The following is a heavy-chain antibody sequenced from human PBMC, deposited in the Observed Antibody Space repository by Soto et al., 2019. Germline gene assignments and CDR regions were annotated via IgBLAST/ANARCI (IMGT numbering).Heavy chain of an antibody. J-gene: IGHJ4*02. V-gene: IGHV4-59*05. CDR1: GGSISSYY. CDR2: IYYSGSA. D-gene: IGHD5-12*01. Sequence: SETLSLTCTVSGGSISSYYWSWIRQPPGKGLEWIGSIYYSGSAYYNPSLKSRVTISVDTSKNQFSLKLSSVTAADTAVYYCARGSGNIVATIREEYFDYWGQGTLVTVSS. CDR3: ARGSGNIVATIREEYFDY.